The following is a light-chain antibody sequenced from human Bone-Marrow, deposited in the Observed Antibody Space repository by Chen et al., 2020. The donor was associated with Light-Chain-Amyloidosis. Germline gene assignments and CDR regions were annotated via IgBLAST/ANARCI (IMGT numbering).Light chain of an antibody. J-gene: IGLJ1*01. V-gene: IGLV2-14*03. CDR2: NVS. CDR3: TSYTSSGTLYV. Sequence: SALTQPASVSGPPGQPIAISCPGTSSDVGGYNYVSWYQQHPGKAPKLIIYNVSYRPSGVSNRFSGSKSDNTASLTISGLQAEDEADYYCTSYTSSGTLYVFGTGTKVTVL. CDR1: SSDVGGYNY.